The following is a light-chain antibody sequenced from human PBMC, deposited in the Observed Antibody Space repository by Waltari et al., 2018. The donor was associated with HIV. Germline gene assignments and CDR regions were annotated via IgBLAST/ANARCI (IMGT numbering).Light chain of an antibody. Sequence: DIQMTQSPSSLSASVGDRVTFSCRASRAISNSVAWYQLKPGGAPKLLIFAASRLETGVPSRFSGSSSGTDFTLTINNLQPEDFASYFCHQYDAMPYTFGQGTNLEIK. CDR2: AAS. CDR3: HQYDAMPYT. CDR1: RAISNS. J-gene: IGKJ2*01. V-gene: IGKV1-NL1*01.